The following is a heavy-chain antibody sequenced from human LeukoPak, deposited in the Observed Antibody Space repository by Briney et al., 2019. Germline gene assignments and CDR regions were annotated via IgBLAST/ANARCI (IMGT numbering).Heavy chain of an antibody. CDR3: AKFMSAVLWFGESF. CDR2: ISGSGGSS. V-gene: IGHV3-23*01. J-gene: IGHJ4*02. Sequence: PGGSLRLSCAASGFTFSSYAMSWVRQAPGKGLEWVSAISGSGGSSYYADSVKGRFTISRDNSKNTLYLQMNSLRAKDTAVYCCAKFMSAVLWFGESFWGQGTLVTVSS. D-gene: IGHD3-10*01. CDR1: GFTFSSYA.